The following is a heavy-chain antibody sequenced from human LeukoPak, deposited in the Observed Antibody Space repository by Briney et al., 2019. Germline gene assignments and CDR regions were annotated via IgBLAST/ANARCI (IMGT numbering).Heavy chain of an antibody. CDR2: ISYDGSNK. V-gene: IGHV3-30-3*01. D-gene: IGHD1-26*01. Sequence: PGGSLRLSCAASGFTFSSYAMHWVRQAPGKGLEWVAVISYDGSNKYYADSVKGRFTISRDNSKNTLYLQMNSLRAEDTAVYYCARPLGANDAFDIWGQGTMVTVSS. CDR3: ARPLGANDAFDI. J-gene: IGHJ3*02. CDR1: GFTFSSYA.